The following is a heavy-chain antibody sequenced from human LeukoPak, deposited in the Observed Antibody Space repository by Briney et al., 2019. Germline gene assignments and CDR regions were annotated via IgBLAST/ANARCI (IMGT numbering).Heavy chain of an antibody. J-gene: IGHJ6*04. CDR1: GFSFSSYN. CDR2: ISSSGSTI. D-gene: IGHD3-10*02. V-gene: IGHV3-48*03. CDR3: AELGITMIGGV. Sequence: GGSLRLSCAASGFSFSSYNMNWVRQTPGKGLEWVSYISSSGSTIYYADSVKGRFTISRDNAKNSLYLQMNSLGAEDTAVYYCAELGITMIGGVWGKGTTVTISS.